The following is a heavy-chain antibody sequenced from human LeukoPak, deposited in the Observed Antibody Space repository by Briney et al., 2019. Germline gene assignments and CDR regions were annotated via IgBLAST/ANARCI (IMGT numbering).Heavy chain of an antibody. D-gene: IGHD3-22*01. CDR2: IYQSGAT. Sequence: SGTLSLTCAVSGGSISGSNWWSWVRQPPGKGLEWIEEIYQSGATNYTPFLKSRLTISLDKSKNQFSLKVTSVTAADTAVYYCARRNYYDSPGYFDSWGQGTLVTAPS. CDR3: ARRNYYDSPGYFDS. V-gene: IGHV4-4*02. J-gene: IGHJ4*02. CDR1: GGSISGSNW.